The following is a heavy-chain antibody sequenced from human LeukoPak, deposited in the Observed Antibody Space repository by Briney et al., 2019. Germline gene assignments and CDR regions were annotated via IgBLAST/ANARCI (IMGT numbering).Heavy chain of an antibody. D-gene: IGHD3-22*01. CDR3: ARGLNYYDSSGYYYY. J-gene: IGHJ4*02. CDR2: INSDGSST. V-gene: IGHV3-74*01. CDR1: GFTFRTYW. Sequence: GGSLRLSCAASGFTFRTYWMHWVRQAPGKGLVWVSRINSDGSSTSYADSVKGRFTISRDNAKNTLYLQMNSLRAEDTAVYYCARGLNYYDSSGYYYYWGQGTLVTVSS.